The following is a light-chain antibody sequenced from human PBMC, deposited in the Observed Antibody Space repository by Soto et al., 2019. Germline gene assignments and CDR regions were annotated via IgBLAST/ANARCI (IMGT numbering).Light chain of an antibody. CDR2: SNN. Sequence: VLTQPPSASGTPGQRVTISCSGSSSNIGSNTVNWYQQLPGTAPKLLIYSNNQRPSGVPDRFSGSKSGNTASLTISGLQAADDADYFCGSFTSSMTNVFGSGTKVTVL. J-gene: IGLJ1*01. V-gene: IGLV1-44*01. CDR3: GSFTSSMTNV. CDR1: SSNIGSNT.